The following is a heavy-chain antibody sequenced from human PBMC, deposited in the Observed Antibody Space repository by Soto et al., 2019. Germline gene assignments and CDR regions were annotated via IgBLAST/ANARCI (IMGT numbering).Heavy chain of an antibody. CDR2: VYYTGST. D-gene: IGHD6-19*01. V-gene: IGHV4-59*01. Sequence: PSETLSHTCSVSGGSISGSYWSWIRQSPGKVLEWLGYVYYTGSTNYSPSLRSRVSISVDTSKNEFSLRLSSVTAADTAVYFCARSVAVPGAHIDYWGQGTQVTVSS. CDR3: ARSVAVPGAHIDY. CDR1: GGSISGSY. J-gene: IGHJ4*02.